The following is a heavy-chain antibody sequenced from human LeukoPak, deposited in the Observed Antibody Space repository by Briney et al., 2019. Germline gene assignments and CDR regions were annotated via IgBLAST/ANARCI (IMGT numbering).Heavy chain of an antibody. V-gene: IGHV3-21*01. J-gene: IGHJ4*02. D-gene: IGHD1-26*01. CDR3: ASASLSGSLLPRDY. CDR1: GFTFSSYS. CDR2: ISSSSYI. Sequence: GGSLRLSCAASGFTFSSYSMNWVRQAPGKGLEWVSSISSSSYIYCTDSLKGRFTISRDNAKNSLYLQMNSLRAEDTAVYYCASASLSGSLLPRDYWGQGTLVTVFS.